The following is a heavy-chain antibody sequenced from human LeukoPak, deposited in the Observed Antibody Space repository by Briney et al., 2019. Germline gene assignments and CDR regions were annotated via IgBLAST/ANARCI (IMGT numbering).Heavy chain of an antibody. J-gene: IGHJ4*02. CDR1: GYTFTGYF. Sequence: ASVKVSCKASGYTFTGYFMHWVRQAPGQGLEWMGWINPNSGGTNYAQKFQGRVTMTRDTSINTAYMEPSRLKSDDTAVYYCARDVRRNNSSHIDYWGQGALVTVSS. CDR2: INPNSGGT. V-gene: IGHV1-2*02. CDR3: ARDVRRNNSSHIDY. D-gene: IGHD6-13*01.